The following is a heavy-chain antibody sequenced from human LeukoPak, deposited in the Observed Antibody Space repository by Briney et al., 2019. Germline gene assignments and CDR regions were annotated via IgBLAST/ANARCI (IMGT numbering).Heavy chain of an antibody. Sequence: SETLSLTCAVYGGSFSGYYWSWIRQPPGKGLEWIGEINHSGSTYYNASLQSRVTISIETSKNQFSLRLNSVTAADTAMYYCAKSGGYGLIDYWGQGTLVTVSS. CDR1: GGSFSGYY. V-gene: IGHV4-34*01. CDR2: INHSGST. J-gene: IGHJ4*02. D-gene: IGHD1-26*01. CDR3: AKSGGYGLIDY.